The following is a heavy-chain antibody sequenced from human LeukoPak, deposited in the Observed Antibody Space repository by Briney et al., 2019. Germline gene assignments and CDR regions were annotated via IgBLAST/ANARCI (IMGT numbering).Heavy chain of an antibody. V-gene: IGHV3-21*01. D-gene: IGHD3-22*01. CDR2: ISSSSSYI. Sequence: GGSLRLSCAASGFTFSSYSMDWVRQAPGKGLEWVSSISSSSSYIYYADSVKGRFTIPRDNAKNSLYLQMNSLRAEDTAVYYCARDLADYYDSSGYYEGYWGQGTLVTVSS. CDR3: ARDLADYYDSSGYYEGY. J-gene: IGHJ4*02. CDR1: GFTFSSYS.